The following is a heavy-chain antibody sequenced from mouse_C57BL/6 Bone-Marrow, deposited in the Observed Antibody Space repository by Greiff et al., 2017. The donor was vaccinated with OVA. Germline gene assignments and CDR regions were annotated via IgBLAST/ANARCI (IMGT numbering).Heavy chain of an antibody. Sequence: QVHVKQSGAELVRPGASVKLSCKASGYTFTDYYINWVKQRPGQGLEWIARIYPGSGNTYYNEKFKGKATLTAEKSSSTAYMQLSRLTSEDSAVYFCAKGRYGNYLYFDYWGQGTTLTVSS. J-gene: IGHJ2*01. CDR2: IYPGSGNT. D-gene: IGHD2-1*01. CDR3: AKGRYGNYLYFDY. V-gene: IGHV1-76*01. CDR1: GYTFTDYY.